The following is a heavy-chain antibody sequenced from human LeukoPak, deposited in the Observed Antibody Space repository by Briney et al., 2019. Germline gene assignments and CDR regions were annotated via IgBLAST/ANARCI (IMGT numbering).Heavy chain of an antibody. CDR3: ARVESIAAAGYFDY. J-gene: IGHJ4*02. CDR1: GYTFTGYY. D-gene: IGHD6-13*01. Sequence: ASVKVSCKASGYTFTGYYMHWVRQAPGQGLEWMGWINPNSGGPNYAQKFQGRVTMTRDTSISPAYMELSRLRSDDTAVYYCARVESIAAAGYFDYWGQGTLVTVSS. V-gene: IGHV1-2*02. CDR2: INPNSGGP.